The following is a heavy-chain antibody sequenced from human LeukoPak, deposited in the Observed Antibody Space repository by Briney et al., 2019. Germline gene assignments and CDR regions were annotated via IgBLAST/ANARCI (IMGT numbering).Heavy chain of an antibody. CDR1: GFTFSSYG. V-gene: IGHV3-23*01. J-gene: IGHJ6*01. Sequence: GGSLRLSCAASGFTFSSYGMSWVRRTPGKGLEWVSGISGSGDNTLYADSVKGRFTISRDNSKNTLYLEMNSLRAEDTAIYYCAKMKGHPLPKYYMDVWGQGTTVTVSS. D-gene: IGHD1-26*01. CDR3: AKMKGHPLPKYYMDV. CDR2: ISGSGDNT.